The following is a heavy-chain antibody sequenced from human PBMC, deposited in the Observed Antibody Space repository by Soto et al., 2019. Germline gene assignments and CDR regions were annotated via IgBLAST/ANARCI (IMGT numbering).Heavy chain of an antibody. J-gene: IGHJ6*02. CDR1: GGSVSSNSYS. Sequence: QLQLQESGPGLVKPSETLSLTCRVSGGSVSSNSYSWGWIRQSPGKGLEWIGTIYSSENTYYNPSLLSRVTIAVDTSKNEFSLRLSSVTAADTAVYYCARLNGYCVSTNCHGYYGMDVWGQGTTVTVSS. CDR2: IYSSENT. V-gene: IGHV4-39*01. D-gene: IGHD2-2*03. CDR3: ARLNGYCVSTNCHGYYGMDV.